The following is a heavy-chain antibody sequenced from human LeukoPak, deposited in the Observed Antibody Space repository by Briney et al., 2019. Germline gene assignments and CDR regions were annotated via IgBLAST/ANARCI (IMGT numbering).Heavy chain of an antibody. V-gene: IGHV3-23*01. D-gene: IGHD6-6*01. CDR1: GFTFSSYA. CDR3: AKDPDSSSSLDY. Sequence: PGRSLRLSCAASGFTFSSYAMSWVRQAPGKGLEWVSAISGSGGSTYYADSVKGRFTISRDNSKNTLYLQMNSLRAEDAAVYYCAKDPDSSSSLDYWGQGTLVTVSS. J-gene: IGHJ4*02. CDR2: ISGSGGST.